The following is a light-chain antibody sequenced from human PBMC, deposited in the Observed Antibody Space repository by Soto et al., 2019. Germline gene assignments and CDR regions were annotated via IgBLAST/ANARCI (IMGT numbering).Light chain of an antibody. CDR1: QSVSSN. CDR3: QQYNNWPT. J-gene: IGKJ1*01. Sequence: EIVMTQSPATLSVSPGERATLSCRASQSVSSNLAWYQQKPGQAPRLLIYGASTRATGIPARFSGSGSGTEFTLTISSLQSEDFAVYSCQQYNNWPTFAQGTKVDIK. CDR2: GAS. V-gene: IGKV3-15*01.